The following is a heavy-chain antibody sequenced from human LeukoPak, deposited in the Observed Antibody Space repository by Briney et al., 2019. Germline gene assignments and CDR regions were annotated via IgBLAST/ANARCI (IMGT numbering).Heavy chain of an antibody. D-gene: IGHD3-22*01. J-gene: IGHJ4*02. Sequence: QPGGSLRLSCGASGFTFSSYAMSWVRQAPGKGLEWVSAIGGSGGSTYYTDSVKGRFTISRDNSKSTLYLQMNSLRAEDTAVYYCAKDLYYYDSSRGRYFDYWGQGTLVTVSS. V-gene: IGHV3-23*01. CDR2: IGGSGGST. CDR3: AKDLYYYDSSRGRYFDY. CDR1: GFTFSSYA.